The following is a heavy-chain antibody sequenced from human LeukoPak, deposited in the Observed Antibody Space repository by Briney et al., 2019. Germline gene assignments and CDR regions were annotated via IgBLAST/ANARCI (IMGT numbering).Heavy chain of an antibody. CDR3: SRLDYGSGSYFDF. D-gene: IGHD3-10*01. CDR1: GFRFSSYD. V-gene: IGHV3-30*04. Sequence: GGSLRLSCAASGFRFSSYDMYWVRQAPGKGLEWVAVISYDGSVKGRFTISRDNSKNTLYLQMNSLRGEDTAVYYCSRLDYGSGSYFDFWGQGTLVTVSS. J-gene: IGHJ4*02. CDR2: ISYDGS.